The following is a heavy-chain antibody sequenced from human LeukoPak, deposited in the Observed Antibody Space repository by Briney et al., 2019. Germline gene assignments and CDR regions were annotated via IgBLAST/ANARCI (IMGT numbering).Heavy chain of an antibody. Sequence: TSETLSLTCTVSGGSISSYYWMWLRQPAGKGLEGIGRIYTSGSTNYNPSLKSRVTTSVDTSKNQFTLKLSSVTAADTAVYYCARGGSSSWLFDYWGQGTLVTVSS. J-gene: IGHJ4*02. V-gene: IGHV4-4*07. CDR2: IYTSGST. CDR1: GGSISSYY. CDR3: ARGGSSSWLFDY. D-gene: IGHD6-13*01.